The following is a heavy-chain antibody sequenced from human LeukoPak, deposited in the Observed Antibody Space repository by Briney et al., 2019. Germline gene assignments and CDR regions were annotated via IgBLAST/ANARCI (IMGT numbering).Heavy chain of an antibody. Sequence: ASVKVSCNVSGYIISDYFMHWLQQAPGKGLEWMAFVDPEDGEAVIAAKFQDRVTVTADRSTDTVYMELRGLTSADTAMYFCALRRRLERPPYTFDPWGQGTLVTVSS. D-gene: IGHD1-1*01. CDR3: ALRRRLERPPYTFDP. J-gene: IGHJ5*02. CDR1: GYIISDYF. CDR2: VDPEDGEA. V-gene: IGHV1-69-2*01.